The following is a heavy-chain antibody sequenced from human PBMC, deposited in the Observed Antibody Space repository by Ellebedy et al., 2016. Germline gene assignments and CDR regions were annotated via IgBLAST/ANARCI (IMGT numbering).Heavy chain of an antibody. CDR3: ARDHTLGYCSSTSCYALDY. CDR1: GYTFTSYG. V-gene: IGHV1-18*01. D-gene: IGHD2-2*01. J-gene: IGHJ4*02. Sequence: ASVKVSCXASGYTFTSYGISWVRQAPGQGLEWMGWISAYNGNTNYAQKLQGRVTMTTDTSTSTAYMELRSLRSDDTAVYYCARDHTLGYCSSTSCYALDYWGQGTLVTVSS. CDR2: ISAYNGNT.